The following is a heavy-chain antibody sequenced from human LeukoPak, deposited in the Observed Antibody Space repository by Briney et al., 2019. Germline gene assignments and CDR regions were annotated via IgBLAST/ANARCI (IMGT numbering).Heavy chain of an antibody. CDR1: GSTFRSNW. D-gene: IGHD3-22*01. J-gene: IGHJ4*02. Sequence: PGGSLGLSCAASGSTFRSNWMSWVRQVPGKGLEWVANIRGDGSEKYYVDSVKGRFTISRDNVKNSLYLQMNSLRAEDTAVYYCARDRGWNCFDSWGQGTLVTVSS. CDR2: IRGDGSEK. CDR3: ARDRGWNCFDS. V-gene: IGHV3-7*01.